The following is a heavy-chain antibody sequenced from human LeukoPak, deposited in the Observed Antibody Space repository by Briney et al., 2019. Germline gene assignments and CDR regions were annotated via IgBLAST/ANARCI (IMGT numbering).Heavy chain of an antibody. V-gene: IGHV3-15*01. Sequence: PGGSLRLSCAASGFTFSNAWMSWVRQAPGKGLEWVGRIKNKTDGGTTDYAAPVKGRFTISRDDSKNTLYLQMNSLKTEDTAVYYCPAGVGALNWVDIWGQGTMVTVSS. CDR2: IKNKTDGGTT. CDR1: GFTFSNAW. D-gene: IGHD1-26*01. CDR3: PAGVGALNWVDI. J-gene: IGHJ3*02.